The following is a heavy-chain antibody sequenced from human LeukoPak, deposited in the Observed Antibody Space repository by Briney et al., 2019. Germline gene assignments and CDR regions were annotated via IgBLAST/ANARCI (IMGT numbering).Heavy chain of an antibody. D-gene: IGHD3-10*01. J-gene: IGHJ3*02. CDR1: GGSISSYY. V-gene: IGHV4-4*07. CDR2: IYTSGST. CDR3: ARSTMVRGAMDAFDI. Sequence: SETLSLTCTVSGGSISSYYWSWIRQPAGKGLEWIGRIYTSGSTNYNPSLKSRVTMSVDTSKNQFSLKLSSVTAADTAVYYCARSTMVRGAMDAFDIWGQGTMVTVSS.